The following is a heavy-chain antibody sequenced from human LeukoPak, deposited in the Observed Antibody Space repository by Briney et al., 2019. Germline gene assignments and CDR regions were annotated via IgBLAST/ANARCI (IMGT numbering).Heavy chain of an antibody. V-gene: IGHV1-46*01. Sequence: GASVTVSCKASGYTFTTYYMHWVRQAPGQGLEWMGIINPSGGTTSYAQKFQGRVTMTRDTSTSTVYMELSSLRSEDTVVYSCARDGYGYYFGSGSSYYFDYWGQGTLVTVSS. CDR2: INPSGGTT. J-gene: IGHJ4*02. D-gene: IGHD3-10*01. CDR3: ARDGYGYYFGSGSSYYFDY. CDR1: GYTFTTYY.